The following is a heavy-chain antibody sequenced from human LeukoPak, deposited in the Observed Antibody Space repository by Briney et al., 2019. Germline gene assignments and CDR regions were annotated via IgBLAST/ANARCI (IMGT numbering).Heavy chain of an antibody. J-gene: IGHJ3*02. CDR1: GGTINTNEYY. Sequence: SETLSLNCTVSGGTINTNEYYWAWIRQPPGKGLEWLGSIYYGGATYTVPSLKSRIGLSVDSSENRFSLKLTSVTGADTALYYCARHLINRFQLNSPKALDAFDIWGQGTMVSVSS. CDR3: ARHLINRFQLNSPKALDAFDI. CDR2: IYYGGAT. V-gene: IGHV4-39*01. D-gene: IGHD4-23*01.